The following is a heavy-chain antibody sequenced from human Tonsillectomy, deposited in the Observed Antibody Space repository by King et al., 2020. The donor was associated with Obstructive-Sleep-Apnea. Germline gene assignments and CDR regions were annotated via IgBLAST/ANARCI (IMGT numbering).Heavy chain of an antibody. D-gene: IGHD3-22*01. V-gene: IGHV3-30*18. J-gene: IGHJ2*01. CDR3: AKFCSYYDSGGYYPSDWYFDL. CDR2: ISYDGSNK. CDR1: GFTFSSYG. Sequence: VQLVESGGGVVQPGRSLRLSCAASGFTFSSYGMHWVRQAPGKGLEWVAVISYDGSNKYYADSVKGRFTISRDNSKNTLYLQMNSLRAEDTAVYYCAKFCSYYDSGGYYPSDWYFDLWGRGTLVTVSS.